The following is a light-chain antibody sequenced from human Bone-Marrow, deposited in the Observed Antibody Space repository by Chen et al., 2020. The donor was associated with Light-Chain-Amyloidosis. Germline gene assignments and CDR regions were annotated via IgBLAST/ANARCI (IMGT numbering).Light chain of an antibody. CDR3: SSFTRNNALV. Sequence: QSALTQPASVSGSPRQSITISCPGTSSDVGSYNYVSWYQQHPGKAPKLIIYDVTYRPSGVSNRFSGSKSGNTASLTISGLQAEDEADYYCSSFTRNNALVFGGGTKLTVL. CDR1: SSDVGSYNY. J-gene: IGLJ2*01. CDR2: DVT. V-gene: IGLV2-14*03.